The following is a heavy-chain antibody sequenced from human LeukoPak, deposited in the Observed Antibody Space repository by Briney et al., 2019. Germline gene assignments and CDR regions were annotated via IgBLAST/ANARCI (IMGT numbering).Heavy chain of an antibody. J-gene: IGHJ4*02. V-gene: IGHV3-21*01. CDR3: AGYCSSTSCYSDGY. Sequence: GGSLRLSCAASGFTFSSYSMNWVRQAPGKGVEWVSSISSSSSYIYYADSVKGRFTISRDNAKNSLYLQMNSLRAEDTAVYYCAGYCSSTSCYSDGYWGQGTLVTVSS. CDR1: GFTFSSYS. D-gene: IGHD2-2*01. CDR2: ISSSSSYI.